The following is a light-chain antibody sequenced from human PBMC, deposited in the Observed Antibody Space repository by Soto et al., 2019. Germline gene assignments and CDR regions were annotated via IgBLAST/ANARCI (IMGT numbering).Light chain of an antibody. V-gene: IGLV1-40*01. CDR1: SSNIGAGYD. J-gene: IGLJ2*01. Sequence: HSVLTQPPSVSGAPGQRVTISCTGSSSNIGAGYDVHWYQQFPGTTPKFLIYGNTNRPSGVPDRFSASKSGTSASLDITGLQAEDEAEYFCQSYDSSLTVVFGGGTKVTVL. CDR3: QSYDSSLTVV. CDR2: GNT.